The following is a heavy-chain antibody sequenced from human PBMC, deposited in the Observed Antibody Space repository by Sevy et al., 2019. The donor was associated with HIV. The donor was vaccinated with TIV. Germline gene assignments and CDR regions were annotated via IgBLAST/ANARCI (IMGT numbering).Heavy chain of an antibody. CDR3: ARCPAPNSGTYHFDY. V-gene: IGHV1-18*01. D-gene: IGHD1-26*01. J-gene: IGHJ4*02. CDR1: GFTFGDYA. Sequence: ASVKVSCKTSGFTFGDYAFSWVRQAPGQGLEWMGWITGYSGDTNYAQKFQGRVTMTTDTSARTAYMELRSLTSDDTAIYYCARCPAPNSGTYHFDYWAQGTLVTVSS. CDR2: ITGYSGDT.